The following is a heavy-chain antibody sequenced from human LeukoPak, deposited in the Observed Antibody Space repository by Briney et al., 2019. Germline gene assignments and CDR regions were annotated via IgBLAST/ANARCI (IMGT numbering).Heavy chain of an antibody. D-gene: IGHD3-22*01. V-gene: IGHV3-64*01. CDR3: ARVYYYDSSGYSVFDY. CDR2: ISSNGGST. J-gene: IGHJ4*02. Sequence: PGGSLRLSCAASVFTFSSYAMHWVRQAPGKGLEYVSAISSNGGSTYYANSVKGRFTISRDNSKNTLYLQMGSLRAEDMAVYYCARVYYYDSSGYSVFDYWGQGTLVTVSS. CDR1: VFTFSSYA.